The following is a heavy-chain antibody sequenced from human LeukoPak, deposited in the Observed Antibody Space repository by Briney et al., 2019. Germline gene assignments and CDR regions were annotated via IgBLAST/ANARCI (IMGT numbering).Heavy chain of an antibody. CDR2: VDPEDGET. CDR3: ATVEFFGIVGGFDY. V-gene: IGHV1-69-2*01. D-gene: IGHD3-22*01. Sequence: ASVKISCKASGYTFTDYYMHWVQQAPGKGLEWMGLVDPEDGETIYAEKFQGRVTITADTSTDTAYMELNSLRSEDTAVYYCATVEFFGIVGGFDYWGQGTLVTVSS. J-gene: IGHJ4*02. CDR1: GYTFTDYY.